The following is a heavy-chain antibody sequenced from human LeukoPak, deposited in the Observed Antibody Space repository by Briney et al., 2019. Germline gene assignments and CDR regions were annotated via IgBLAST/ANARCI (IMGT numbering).Heavy chain of an antibody. V-gene: IGHV1-46*01. CDR2: IGPSSGGT. CDR3: ARGYSSSWRDLFDY. J-gene: IGHJ4*02. CDR1: GYTFTSYY. D-gene: IGHD6-13*01. Sequence: ASVKVSCKASGYTFTSYYIHWVRQAPGQGLEWMGIIGPSSGGTTYAQRFQGRVYMTRDTSTSTVYMELSSLRSEDTAVYYCARGYSSSWRDLFDYWGQGTLVTVSS.